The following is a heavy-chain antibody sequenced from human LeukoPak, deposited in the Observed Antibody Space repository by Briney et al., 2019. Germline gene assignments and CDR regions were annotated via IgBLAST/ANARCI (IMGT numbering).Heavy chain of an antibody. J-gene: IGHJ4*02. Sequence: SVKVSCKASGGTFSSYATSWVRQAPGQGLEWMGGIIPIFGTANYAQKFQGRVTITADESTSTAYMELSSLRSEDTAVYYCARDLITMVRGVRGYFDYWGQGTLVTVSS. D-gene: IGHD3-10*01. V-gene: IGHV1-69*13. CDR3: ARDLITMVRGVRGYFDY. CDR1: GGTFSSYA. CDR2: IIPIFGTA.